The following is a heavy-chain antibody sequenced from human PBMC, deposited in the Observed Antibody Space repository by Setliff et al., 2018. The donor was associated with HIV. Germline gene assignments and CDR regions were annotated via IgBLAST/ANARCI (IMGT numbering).Heavy chain of an antibody. V-gene: IGHV3-48*04. Sequence: GGSLRLSCVASGFTFSSSSMNWVRQAPGKGLEWVSYISSRSSAIYYADSVKGRFIISRDDPNNSLYLQMDSLRADDTALYYCARLNYYYDSSGYGGDAFDIWGQGTMVTVSS. CDR1: GFTFSSSS. D-gene: IGHD3-22*01. J-gene: IGHJ3*02. CDR3: ARLNYYYDSSGYGGDAFDI. CDR2: ISSRSSAI.